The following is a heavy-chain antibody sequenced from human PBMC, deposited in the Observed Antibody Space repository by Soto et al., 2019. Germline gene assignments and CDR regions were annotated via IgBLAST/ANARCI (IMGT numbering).Heavy chain of an antibody. CDR2: IDPSDSYT. V-gene: IGHV5-10-1*03. Sequence: EVELVQSGAEVKKPGGSLRISCKVSGYTFTNYWITWVRQMPGKGLEWMGRIDPSDSYTDYSPSFQGQVTISADKSIITAYLQWSSLEASDTAMYFCARGFVYSTSRDVGDFWGQGTLVTVSS. CDR1: GYTFTNYW. J-gene: IGHJ4*02. CDR3: ARGFVYSTSRDVGDF. D-gene: IGHD6-6*01.